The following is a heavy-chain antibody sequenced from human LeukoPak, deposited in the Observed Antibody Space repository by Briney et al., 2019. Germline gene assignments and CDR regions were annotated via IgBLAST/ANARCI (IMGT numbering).Heavy chain of an antibody. CDR1: GYTFTGYY. Sequence: ASVKVSCKASGYTFTGYYMHWVRQAPGQGLEWMGWINPNSGDTNYAQKFQGRVTMTRDTSISTAYMELRSLRSDDTAVYYCARDYVEMATAYYFDYWGQGTLVTVSS. J-gene: IGHJ4*02. CDR3: ARDYVEMATAYYFDY. D-gene: IGHD5-24*01. CDR2: INPNSGDT. V-gene: IGHV1-2*02.